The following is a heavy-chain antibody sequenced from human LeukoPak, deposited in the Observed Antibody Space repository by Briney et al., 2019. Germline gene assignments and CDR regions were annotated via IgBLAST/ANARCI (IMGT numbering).Heavy chain of an antibody. CDR2: INSDGSTT. V-gene: IGHV3-74*01. CDR1: GFTFSNYW. D-gene: IGHD2/OR15-2a*01. CDR3: ASLQNVPSYYYYYVMDV. J-gene: IGHJ6*02. Sequence: GGSLRLSCAASGFTFSNYWMHWVRQAPGKGLVWVSRINSDGSTTNYADSVKGRFIISRDNAKNTLFLQMNSLRAEDTAVYYCASLQNVPSYYYYYVMDVWGQGTTVTVSS.